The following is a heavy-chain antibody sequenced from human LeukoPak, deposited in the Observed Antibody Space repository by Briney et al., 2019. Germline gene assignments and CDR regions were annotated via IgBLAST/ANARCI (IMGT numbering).Heavy chain of an antibody. CDR2: ISSSGTKI. D-gene: IGHD3-10*01. J-gene: IGHJ4*02. V-gene: IGHV3-48*04. CDR1: GFTFSSYN. CDR3: ARGVVRDYASDY. Sequence: GGSLRLSCAASGFTFSSYNMNWVRQAPGKGLEWVSYISSSGTKIYHADSVKGRFTISRDNAKNSLYLQMNSLRAEDTAVYYCARGVVRDYASDYWGQGTLVTVSS.